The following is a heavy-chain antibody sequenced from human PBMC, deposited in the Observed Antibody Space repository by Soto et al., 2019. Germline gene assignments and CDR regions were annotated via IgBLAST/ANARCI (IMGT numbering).Heavy chain of an antibody. CDR3: AKVRPLRDCTSTSCLGAFDI. CDR1: GGSFSGYY. V-gene: IGHV3-23*01. CDR2: ITASADTT. J-gene: IGHJ3*02. Sequence: SSETLSLTCAVYGGSFSGYYWSWIRQPPGKGLEWVSAITASADTTYYADSVKGRFTISRDNSKNILYLRMNSLRAEDTAVYYCAKVRPLRDCTSTSCLGAFDIWGQGTMVTVSS. D-gene: IGHD2-2*01.